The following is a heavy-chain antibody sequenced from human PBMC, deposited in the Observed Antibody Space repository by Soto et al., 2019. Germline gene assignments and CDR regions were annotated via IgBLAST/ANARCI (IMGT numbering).Heavy chain of an antibody. D-gene: IGHD3-22*01. Sequence: SETLSLTCTVSGGSISKYYWSWIRQPPGKGLEWIGYIYYTGSTSYNPSLKSRVTMSVDTSKNQFSLKVNSVTAADTAVYYCARGYADSTGYYIEFFQHWGQGTLVSLL. CDR1: GGSISKYY. J-gene: IGHJ1*01. CDR2: IYYTGST. CDR3: ARGYADSTGYYIEFFQH. V-gene: IGHV4-59*01.